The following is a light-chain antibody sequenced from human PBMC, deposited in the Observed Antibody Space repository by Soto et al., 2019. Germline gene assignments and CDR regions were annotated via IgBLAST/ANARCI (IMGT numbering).Light chain of an antibody. CDR3: QQRSNWPPA. J-gene: IGKJ1*01. CDR2: DAS. V-gene: IGKV3-11*01. CDR1: QSVSSY. Sequence: VLTQSPSTLSLSPGERATLSCRASQSVSSYLAWYQQKPGQAPRLLIYDASDRATGIPARFSGSGSGTDFTLTISSLEPEDCAVYYCQQRSNWPPAFGQGTKVEIK.